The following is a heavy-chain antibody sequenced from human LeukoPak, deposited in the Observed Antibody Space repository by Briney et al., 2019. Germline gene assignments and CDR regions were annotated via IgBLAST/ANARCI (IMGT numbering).Heavy chain of an antibody. Sequence: SETLSLTCTVSGGSISSSSYYWGWIRQPPGKGLEWIGSIYYSGSTYYNPSLKSRVTISVDTSKNQFSLKLSSVTAADTAVYYCARQHRWGVVVITTAPIDYWGQGTLVTVSS. D-gene: IGHD3-22*01. V-gene: IGHV4-39*01. CDR3: ARQHRWGVVVITTAPIDY. CDR1: GGSISSSSYY. J-gene: IGHJ4*02. CDR2: IYYSGST.